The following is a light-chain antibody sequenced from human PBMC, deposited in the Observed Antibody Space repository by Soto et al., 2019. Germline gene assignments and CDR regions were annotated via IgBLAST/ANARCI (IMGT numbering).Light chain of an antibody. CDR3: SSYTSSDTYV. V-gene: IGLV2-14*01. Sequence: QSVPTQPASVSGSPGQSITISCTGTSSDVGGYNYVSWYQQHPGKAPKLMIYEVSNRSSGVSNRFSGSKSVNTASLTISGLQAEDEADYYCSSYTSSDTYVFGTGTKVTVL. J-gene: IGLJ1*01. CDR2: EVS. CDR1: SSDVGGYNY.